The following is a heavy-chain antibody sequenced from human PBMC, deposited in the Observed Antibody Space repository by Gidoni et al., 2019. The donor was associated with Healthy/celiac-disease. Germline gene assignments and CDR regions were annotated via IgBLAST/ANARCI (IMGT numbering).Heavy chain of an antibody. CDR1: GYTFTSYY. Sequence: QVQLVQSGAEVKKPGAAVKVSCKASGYTFTSYYMHWVRPAPGQGLEWMGILNPSCGSTSYAQKFQGRVTMTRDTSTSTVYMELSSLRSEDTALYYCARRIGDGYGDYWGQGTLVTVSS. CDR2: LNPSCGST. CDR3: ARRIGDGYGDY. D-gene: IGHD5-12*01. V-gene: IGHV1-46*01. J-gene: IGHJ4*02.